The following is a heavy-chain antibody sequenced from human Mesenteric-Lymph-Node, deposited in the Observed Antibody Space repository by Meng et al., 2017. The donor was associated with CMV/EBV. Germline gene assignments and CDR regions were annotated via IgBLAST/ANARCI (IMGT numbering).Heavy chain of an antibody. Sequence: CAVYGGSFSGYYWSWIRQPPGKGLEWIGEINHSGSTNYNPSLKSRVTISVDTSKNHFSLNLNSVTAADTAVYYCARRDYRDLENWFDPWGQGTLVTVSS. V-gene: IGHV4-34*09. CDR1: GGSFSGYY. D-gene: IGHD4-17*01. CDR3: ARRDYRDLENWFDP. J-gene: IGHJ5*02. CDR2: INHSGST.